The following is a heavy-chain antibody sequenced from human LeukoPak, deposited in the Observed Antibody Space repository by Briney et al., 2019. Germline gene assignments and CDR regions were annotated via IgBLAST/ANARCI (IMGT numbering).Heavy chain of an antibody. J-gene: IGHJ3*02. CDR1: GFTVSSNY. V-gene: IGHV3-66*01. D-gene: IGHD6-25*01. CDR2: IYSGGST. Sequence: GGSLRLSCAASGFTVSSNYMNWVRQAPGKGLEWVSVIYSGGSTYYADSVKGRFTISRDNSKNTLYLQMNSLRAEDTAVYYCARDRAAGYADAFDIWGQGAMVTVSS. CDR3: ARDRAAGYADAFDI.